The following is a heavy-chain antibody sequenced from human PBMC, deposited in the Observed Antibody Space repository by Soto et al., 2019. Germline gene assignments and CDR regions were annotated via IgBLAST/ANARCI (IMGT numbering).Heavy chain of an antibody. CDR1: GGTFSSYA. J-gene: IGHJ6*02. CDR3: ARGPTYYDSSGYYSNYYGMDV. Sequence: ASVKVSCKASGGTFSSYAISWVRQAPGQGLEWMGGIIPIFGTANYAQKFQGRVTITADESTSTAYMELSSLRSEDTAVYYCARGPTYYDSSGYYSNYYGMDVWGQGTTVTVSS. D-gene: IGHD3-22*01. CDR2: IIPIFGTA. V-gene: IGHV1-69*13.